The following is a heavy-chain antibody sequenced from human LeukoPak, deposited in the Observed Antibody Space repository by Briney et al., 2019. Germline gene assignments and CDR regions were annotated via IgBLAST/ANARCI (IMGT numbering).Heavy chain of an antibody. CDR1: GFTFSAYS. CDR3: ARDQAYSFDY. Sequence: GGSLRLSCAASGFTFSAYSMNWVRQAPEKGLEWVSYIGSSSSPIYYADSVKGRFTISRDNAKNSLYLQMDSLRAEDTAVYYCARDQAYSFDYWGQESLVTVSS. V-gene: IGHV3-48*01. J-gene: IGHJ4*02. D-gene: IGHD4-11*01. CDR2: IGSSSSPI.